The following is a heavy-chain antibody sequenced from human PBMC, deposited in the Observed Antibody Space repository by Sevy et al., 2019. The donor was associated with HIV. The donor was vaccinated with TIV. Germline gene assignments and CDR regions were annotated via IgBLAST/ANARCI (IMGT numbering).Heavy chain of an antibody. D-gene: IGHD3-22*01. J-gene: IGHJ4*02. CDR1: GFTFDDYA. CDR2: ISWNSGRI. Sequence: GGSLRLSCAVSGFTFDDYALHWVRQAPGKGLEWVSGISWNSGRIGYADSVKGRFTISRDNAKNSLYLQMNSVRIEDTAFYYCVKDSYYDSSGYFDYWGQGTLVTVSS. CDR3: VKDSYYDSSGYFDY. V-gene: IGHV3-9*01.